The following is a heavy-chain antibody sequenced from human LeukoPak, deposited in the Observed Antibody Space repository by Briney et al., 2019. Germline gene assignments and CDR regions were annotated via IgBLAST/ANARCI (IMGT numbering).Heavy chain of an antibody. J-gene: IGHJ4*02. V-gene: IGHV3-74*01. CDR1: GFTFRSYW. CDR2: INSDGSSR. Sequence: PGGSLRLSCAASGFTFRSYWMHWVRQGPGKGLLWVSRINSDGSSRSYADSVKGRFTISRDNAKNTLYLQMNSLRAEDTAVYYCATGDFDYWGQGTLVTVSS. D-gene: IGHD1-14*01. CDR3: ATGDFDY.